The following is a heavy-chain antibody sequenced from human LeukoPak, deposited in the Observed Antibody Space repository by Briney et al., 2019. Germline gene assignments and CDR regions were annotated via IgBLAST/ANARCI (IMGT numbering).Heavy chain of an antibody. Sequence: SVKVSCKASGGTFSSYAISWVRQAPGQGLEWMGRIIPILGIANYAQKFQGRVTITADKSTSTAYMELSSLRSEDTAVYYCARDLGTCGGDCSDAFDIWGQGTMVTVSS. CDR2: IIPILGIA. V-gene: IGHV1-69*04. D-gene: IGHD2-21*02. CDR3: ARDLGTCGGDCSDAFDI. J-gene: IGHJ3*02. CDR1: GGTFSSYA.